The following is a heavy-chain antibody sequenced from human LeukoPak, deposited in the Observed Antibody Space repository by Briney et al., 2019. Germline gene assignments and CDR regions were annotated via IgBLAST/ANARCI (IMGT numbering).Heavy chain of an antibody. D-gene: IGHD2-2*02. J-gene: IGHJ6*03. Sequence: ASVTVSFKATVYTYSSYDIHWVGQASGQRGEGMGWMNPISGNTGYAQKFQGRVTMTRTTSISTAYIELSSLRSEDTAVYYCARVYCSSTSCYTAPYYYYYMDVWGKGTTVTVSS. V-gene: IGHV1-8*01. CDR3: ARVYCSSTSCYTAPYYYYYMDV. CDR2: MNPISGNT. CDR1: VYTYSSYD.